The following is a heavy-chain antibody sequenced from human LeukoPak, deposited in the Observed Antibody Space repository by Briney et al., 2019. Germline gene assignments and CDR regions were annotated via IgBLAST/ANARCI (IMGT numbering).Heavy chain of an antibody. D-gene: IGHD3-10*01. Sequence: GGSLRLSCAASGFTFSNAWMSWVRQAPGKGLEWVSAISGSGGSTYYADSVKGRFTISRDNSENTLYLQMNSLRAEDTAVYYCAKDQSPDYYGSGSYSSFDYWGQGTLVTVSS. CDR1: GFTFSNAW. CDR2: ISGSGGST. V-gene: IGHV3-23*01. CDR3: AKDQSPDYYGSGSYSSFDY. J-gene: IGHJ4*02.